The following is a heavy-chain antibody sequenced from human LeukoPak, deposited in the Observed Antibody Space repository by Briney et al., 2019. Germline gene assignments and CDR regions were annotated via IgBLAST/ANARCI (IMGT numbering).Heavy chain of an antibody. CDR1: GGSISSSTYY. CDR2: IYYGGT. J-gene: IGHJ4*02. V-gene: IGHV4-39*07. CDR3: AKGTAAILIDY. Sequence: SETLSLTCTVSGGSISSSTYYWGWIRQPPGKGLEWIGSIYYGGTYYNPSLKSRVTMSLDTSKNQFSLKLSSVTAADTAVYYCAKGTAAILIDYWGQGTLVTVSS. D-gene: IGHD2-2*01.